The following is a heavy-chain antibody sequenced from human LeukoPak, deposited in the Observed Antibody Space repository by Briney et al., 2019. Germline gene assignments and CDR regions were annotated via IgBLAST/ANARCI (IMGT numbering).Heavy chain of an antibody. CDR2: ISSSSSYI. Sequence: GGSLRLSCAASGFTFSSYTMNWVRQAPGKGLEWVSSISSSSSYIYYADSVKGRFTISRDNAKNSLYLQMNSLRAEDTAVYYCAGGVWFGELGFDNWGQGTLVTVSS. CDR1: GFTFSSYT. J-gene: IGHJ4*02. D-gene: IGHD3-10*01. V-gene: IGHV3-21*01. CDR3: AGGVWFGELGFDN.